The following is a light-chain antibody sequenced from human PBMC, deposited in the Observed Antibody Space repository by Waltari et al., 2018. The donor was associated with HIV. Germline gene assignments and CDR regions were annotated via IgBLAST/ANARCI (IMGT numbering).Light chain of an antibody. CDR2: AND. CDR3: ATWDDSLNGRL. Sequence: QSVLTQPPSASGTPGQRVTISCSGNSSNIGYHYVSWYQQLPGAAPKLFIYANDRRPSGVPDRFSCSKSGTSASLAISGLRSEDQGDYYCATWDDSLNGRLFGGGTKLTVL. CDR1: SSNIGYHY. V-gene: IGLV1-47*01. J-gene: IGLJ2*01.